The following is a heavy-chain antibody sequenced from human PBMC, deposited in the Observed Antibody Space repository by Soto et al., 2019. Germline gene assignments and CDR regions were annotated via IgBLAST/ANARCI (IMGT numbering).Heavy chain of an antibody. CDR2: INPILSMS. CDR3: ASSYGSGYRAFDY. J-gene: IGHJ4*02. Sequence: QVQLVQSGAEVKRPGSSVKVSCKASGDTFTFYSINWVRQAPGLGLEWMGRINPILSMSNYAQRFQGRVTMTADKSKSTAYMELGSLRSEETAIYYCASSYGSGYRAFDYWGQGALVTVSS. D-gene: IGHD3-10*01. CDR1: GDTFTFYS. V-gene: IGHV1-69*02.